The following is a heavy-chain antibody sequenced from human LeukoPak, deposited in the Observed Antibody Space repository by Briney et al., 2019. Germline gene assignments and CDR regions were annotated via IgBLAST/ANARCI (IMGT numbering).Heavy chain of an antibody. CDR1: GFTFSTYA. J-gene: IGHJ4*02. CDR2: ISSDGSNK. D-gene: IGHD3-16*01. CDR3: AKDKFGGGIKTGTFDY. Sequence: GGSLRLSCAVSGFTFSTYAMDWVRQAPGKGLGWVAVISSDGSNKYYADSVKGRFTISRDISKNTLYLQMNSLRAEDTALYYCAKDKFGGGIKTGTFDYWGQGTLVTVSS. V-gene: IGHV3-30*18.